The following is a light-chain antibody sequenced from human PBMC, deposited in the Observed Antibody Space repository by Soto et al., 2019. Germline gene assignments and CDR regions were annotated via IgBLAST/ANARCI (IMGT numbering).Light chain of an antibody. CDR1: QSILYSSINRNY. CDR2: WAS. J-gene: IGKJ1*01. CDR3: QQYYSTPRT. Sequence: DIVMTQSPDSLAVSLGERATINYKSSQSILYSSINRNYLAWFQQKPGQPPKLLIYWASTRESGVPDRFSGRGCGTDFTLTISSLQAEDVAVYFCQQYYSTPRTFGQGTKVEIK. V-gene: IGKV4-1*01.